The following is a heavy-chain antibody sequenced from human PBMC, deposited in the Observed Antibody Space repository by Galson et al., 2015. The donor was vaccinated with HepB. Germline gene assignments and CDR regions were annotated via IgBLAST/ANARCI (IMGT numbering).Heavy chain of an antibody. CDR3: VRKALGPPVGVVRGVIDY. J-gene: IGHJ4*02. V-gene: IGHV3-23*01. CDR2: ISGSGGST. Sequence: SLRLSCAASGFTFSSYAMSWVRQAPGKGLEWVSAISGSGGSTYYADSVKGRFTISRDNSKNTLYLQMNSLRAEDTAVYYCVRKALGPPVGVVRGVIDYWGQGTLVTVSS. D-gene: IGHD3-10*01. CDR1: GFTFSSYA.